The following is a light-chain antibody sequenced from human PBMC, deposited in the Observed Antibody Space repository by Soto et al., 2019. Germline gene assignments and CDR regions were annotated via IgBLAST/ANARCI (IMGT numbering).Light chain of an antibody. CDR3: TSWSTSTTMI. V-gene: IGLV2-14*03. CDR1: SSDIGAYNF. J-gene: IGLJ2*01. Sequence: QSALTQPASVSGSPGQSITISCTGTSSDIGAYNFVSWYQQHPGKAPKLMLYDVNIRPSGVSNRFSGSKSGNTASLTISGLQAEDEADYYCTSWSTSTTMIFGGGSMVTV. CDR2: DVN.